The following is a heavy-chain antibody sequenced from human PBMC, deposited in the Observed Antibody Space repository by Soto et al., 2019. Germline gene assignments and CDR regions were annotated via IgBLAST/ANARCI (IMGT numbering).Heavy chain of an antibody. Sequence: SETLSLTCAVSGGSISSGGYSWSWIRQPPGKGLEWIGYIYHSGSTYYNPSLKSRVTISVDRSKNQFSLKLSSVTAADTAVYNCARLAARVIDSSGLFGGDAFDIWGKGKMVTVSS. J-gene: IGHJ3*02. CDR1: GGSISSGGYS. V-gene: IGHV4-30-2*01. CDR2: IYHSGST. CDR3: ARLAARVIDSSGLFGGDAFDI. D-gene: IGHD6-19*01.